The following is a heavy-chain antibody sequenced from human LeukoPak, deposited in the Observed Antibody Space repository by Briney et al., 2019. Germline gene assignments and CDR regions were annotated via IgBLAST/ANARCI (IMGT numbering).Heavy chain of an antibody. D-gene: IGHD1-26*01. J-gene: IGHJ4*02. V-gene: IGHV4-59*08. CDR3: ARQSGSYRRFDY. CDR2: IYYSGST. CDR1: GGSISSYY. Sequence: SETLSLTCTGSGGSISSYYWSWIRQPPGKGLEWIGYIYYSGSTNYNPSLKSRVTISVDTSKHQFSLKLSSVTAADTAVYYCARQSGSYRRFDYWGQGTPVTVSS.